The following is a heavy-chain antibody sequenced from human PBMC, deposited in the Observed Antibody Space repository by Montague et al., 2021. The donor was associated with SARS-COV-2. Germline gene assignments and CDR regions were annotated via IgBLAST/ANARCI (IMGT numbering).Heavy chain of an antibody. CDR1: GDSVSINSAT. CDR3: VRGIEAAGSYDY. CDR2: TYYRSMWKS. J-gene: IGHJ4*02. V-gene: IGHV6-1*01. Sequence: CAISGDSVSINSATSNWLRYSPSRGLEWLGRTYYRSMWKSDYALXVKSRIAINPDTSKNQFSLQLSSVTPEDTALYYCVRGIEAAGSYDYWGQGTLVTVSS. D-gene: IGHD6-13*01.